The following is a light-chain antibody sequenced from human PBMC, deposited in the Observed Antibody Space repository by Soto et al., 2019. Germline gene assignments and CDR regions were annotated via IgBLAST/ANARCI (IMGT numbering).Light chain of an antibody. J-gene: IGLJ2*01. Sequence: QSVLTQPPSVSAAPGQTVTISCSGSSSNLGNDYVSWYQQLPGTAPKLLIYDINKRPSGIPDRFSGSKSGTSATLGITGLQTGDEADYYCTAWDTSLTAVLFGGGTKVTVL. V-gene: IGLV1-51*01. CDR2: DIN. CDR3: TAWDTSLTAVL. CDR1: SSNLGNDY.